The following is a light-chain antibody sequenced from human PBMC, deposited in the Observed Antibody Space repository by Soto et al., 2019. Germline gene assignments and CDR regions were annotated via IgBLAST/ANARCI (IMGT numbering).Light chain of an antibody. CDR3: QQDESSPYT. Sequence: EIVLTQSPGTLTLSPGERATLSCRASQGVSSNYLAWYQQKPSQAPRLLIFGASGRATGISERFGGSGSGTAFTLTISRLAPEDCAVYDCQQDESSPYTFGQGTKLEI. J-gene: IGKJ2*01. V-gene: IGKV3-20*01. CDR1: QGVSSNY. CDR2: GAS.